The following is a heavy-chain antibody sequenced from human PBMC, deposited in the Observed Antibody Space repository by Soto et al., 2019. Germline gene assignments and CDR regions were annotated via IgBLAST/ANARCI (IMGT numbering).Heavy chain of an antibody. D-gene: IGHD4-4*01. CDR2: IKQDGSEK. J-gene: IGHJ5*02. V-gene: IGHV3-7*03. CDR3: ARGKATVTVWFDP. CDR1: GFTFSSYW. Sequence: GGSLRLSCAASGFTFSSYWMSWVRQAPGKGLEWVANIKQDGSEKYYVDSVKGRFTISRDNAKNSLYLQMNSLRAEDTAVYYCARGKATVTVWFDPWGQGTPVTVS.